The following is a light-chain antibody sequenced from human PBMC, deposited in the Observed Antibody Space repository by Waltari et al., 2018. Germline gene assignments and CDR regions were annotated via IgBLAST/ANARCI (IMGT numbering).Light chain of an antibody. J-gene: IGLJ3*02. CDR1: TSDVGGYNL. CDR3: CSYAGNYNWV. CDR2: DVN. Sequence: QSALPQPRSVSGSPGQSVTFSCTGTTSDVGGYNLVSWYQQHPGNAPKLMIYDVNQRAAWVPSRFSGSKSGNTASLTISGLQAEDEADYYCCSYAGNYNWVFGGGTKLTVL. V-gene: IGLV2-11*01.